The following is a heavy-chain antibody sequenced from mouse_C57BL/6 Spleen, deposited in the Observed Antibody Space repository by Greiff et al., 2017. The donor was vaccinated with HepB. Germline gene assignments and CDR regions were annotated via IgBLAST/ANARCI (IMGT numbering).Heavy chain of an antibody. V-gene: IGHV1-81*01. D-gene: IGHD2-3*01. CDR1: GYTFTSYG. CDR2: IYPRSGNT. Sequence: QVQLQQSGAELARPGASVKLSCKASGYTFTSYGISWVKQRTGQGLEWIGEIYPRSGNTYYNEKFKGKATLTADKSSSTAYMELRSLTSEDSAVYFCAREGYDGYYVAYWGQGTLVTVSA. CDR3: AREGYDGYYVAY. J-gene: IGHJ3*01.